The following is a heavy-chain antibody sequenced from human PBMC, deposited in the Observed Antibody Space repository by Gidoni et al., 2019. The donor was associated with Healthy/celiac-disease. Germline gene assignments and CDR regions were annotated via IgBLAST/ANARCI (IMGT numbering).Heavy chain of an antibody. CDR3: ARDETTNDYYDSSGPNWFDP. V-gene: IGHV1-69*01. Sequence: QAPLVQSGAEVKKPGSSVKVSCKASGGTFRSYAISWVRQAPGQGLEWMGGIIPIFGTANYAQKFQGRVTITADESTSTAYMELSSLRSEDTAVYYCARDETTNDYYDSSGPNWFDPWGQGTLVTVSS. CDR2: IIPIFGTA. D-gene: IGHD3-22*01. CDR1: GGTFRSYA. J-gene: IGHJ5*02.